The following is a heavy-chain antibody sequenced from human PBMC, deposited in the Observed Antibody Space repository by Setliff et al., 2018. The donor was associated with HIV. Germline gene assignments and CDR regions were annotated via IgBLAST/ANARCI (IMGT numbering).Heavy chain of an antibody. CDR2: INHSGST. Sequence: PSETLSLTCAVYGGSFTGDYWSWVRQPHGKGREWIGEINHSGSTNYNPSLKSRVTLSVDTSKNQFFLSLRYVAAADAALYYCARGSYRGSGYFVRYFDYWGQGILVTVSS. D-gene: IGHD3-9*01. CDR3: ARGSYRGSGYFVRYFDY. V-gene: IGHV4-34*01. CDR1: GGSFTGDY. J-gene: IGHJ4*02.